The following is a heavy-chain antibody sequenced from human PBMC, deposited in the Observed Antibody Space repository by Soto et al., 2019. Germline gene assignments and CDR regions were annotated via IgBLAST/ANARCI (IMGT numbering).Heavy chain of an antibody. V-gene: IGHV1-18*01. J-gene: IGHJ6*02. CDR2: ISAYNGNT. CDR1: GYTFTSYG. D-gene: IGHD3-22*01. Sequence: SVKVSCKASGYTFTSYGISWVRQAPGQGLEWMGWISAYNGNTNYAQKLQGRVTMTTDTSTSTAYMELRSLRSDDTAVYYCARVRFGSGYYYGYYYYGMDVWGQGTTVTVFS. CDR3: ARVRFGSGYYYGYYYYGMDV.